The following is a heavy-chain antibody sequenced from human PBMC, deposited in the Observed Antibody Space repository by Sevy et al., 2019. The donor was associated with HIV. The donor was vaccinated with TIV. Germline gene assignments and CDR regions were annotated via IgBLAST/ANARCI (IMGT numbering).Heavy chain of an antibody. V-gene: IGHV3-7*01. CDR3: ARDYTMVRGVIRMDV. D-gene: IGHD3-10*01. CDR2: INQDGSEK. J-gene: IGHJ6*02. Sequence: GESLKISCAASGFTFSSYWMSWVRQAPGKGLEWVANINQDGSEKYYVDSVKGRFTISRDNAKNSLYLQMNSLRAEDTAVYYCARDYTMVRGVIRMDVWGQGTTVTVSS. CDR1: GFTFSSYW.